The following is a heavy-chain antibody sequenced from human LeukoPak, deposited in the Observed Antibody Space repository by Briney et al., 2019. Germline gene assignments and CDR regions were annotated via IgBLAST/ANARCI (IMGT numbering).Heavy chain of an antibody. Sequence: KPSETLSLTCTVSGGSISSYYWSWIRQPPGKGLEWIGYIYYSGSTNYNPSLKSRVTISVDTSKNQFSLKLSSVTAADTAVYYCAGGGDGYNFDYWGQGTLVTVSS. CDR3: AGGGDGYNFDY. D-gene: IGHD5-24*01. CDR2: IYYSGST. CDR1: GGSISSYY. J-gene: IGHJ4*02. V-gene: IGHV4-59*01.